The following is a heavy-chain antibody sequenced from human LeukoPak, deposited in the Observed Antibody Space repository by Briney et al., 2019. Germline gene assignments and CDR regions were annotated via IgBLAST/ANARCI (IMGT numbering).Heavy chain of an antibody. J-gene: IGHJ4*02. D-gene: IGHD5-18*01. Sequence: ASVKVSCKASGYTFTGYYMHWVRQAPGQGLEWMGRINPNSGGTNYAQKFQGRVTMTRDTSISTAYMELSRLRSDDTAVYYCASSGYSYGYYFDYWGRGTLVTVSS. CDR1: GYTFTGYY. V-gene: IGHV1-2*06. CDR2: INPNSGGT. CDR3: ASSGYSYGYYFDY.